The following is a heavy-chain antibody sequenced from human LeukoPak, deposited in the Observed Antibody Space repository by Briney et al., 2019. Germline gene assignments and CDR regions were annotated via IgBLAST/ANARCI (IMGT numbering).Heavy chain of an antibody. V-gene: IGHV4-39*01. J-gene: IGHJ3*02. D-gene: IGHD2-2*01. Sequence: SETLSLTCTVSGGSISSSSYYWGWIRQPPGKGLEWIGSIYYSGSTYYNPSLKSRVTISVDTSKNQFSLKLSSVTAADTAVYYCARRRPIYCSSTSCPYPDAFDIWGQGTMVIVSS. CDR1: GGSISSSSYY. CDR2: IYYSGST. CDR3: ARRRPIYCSSTSCPYPDAFDI.